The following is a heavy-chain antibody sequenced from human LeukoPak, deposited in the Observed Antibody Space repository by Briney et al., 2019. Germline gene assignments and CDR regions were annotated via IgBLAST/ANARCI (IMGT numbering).Heavy chain of an antibody. CDR2: MNPVGCRI. J-gene: IGHJ4*02. D-gene: IGHD2-8*02. CDR1: GLILSNYW. V-gene: IGHV3-74*01. CDR3: ASDFTGRDDH. Sequence: GGPLRLLCGAWGLILSNYWMHWLRQAPGKGVVCVSRMNPVGCRIDYADSVKHRYTISRENAKNTLYLQMNSLTGEDTAVYSCASDFTGRDDHWGQGALVSDSS.